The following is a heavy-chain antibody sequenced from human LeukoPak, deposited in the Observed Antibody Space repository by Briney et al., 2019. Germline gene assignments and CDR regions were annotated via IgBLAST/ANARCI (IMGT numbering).Heavy chain of an antibody. CDR2: MNPNSGNT. CDR3: ARGEPVRDDFWSGYYCWFDP. V-gene: IGHV1-8*03. CDR1: GYTFTSYD. D-gene: IGHD3-3*01. Sequence: ASVKVSCKASGYTFTSYDINWVRQATGQGLEWMGWMNPNSGNTGYAQKFQGRVTITRNTSTSTAYMELSSLRSEDTAVYYCARGEPVRDDFWSGYYCWFDPWGQGTLVTVSS. J-gene: IGHJ5*02.